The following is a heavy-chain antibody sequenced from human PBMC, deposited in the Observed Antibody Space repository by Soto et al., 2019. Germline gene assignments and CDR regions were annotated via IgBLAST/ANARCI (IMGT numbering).Heavy chain of an antibody. Sequence: PSETLSLTCTVSGDSISSGDYYWSWIRQPPGKGLEWIGYIYYSGNTYFNPSLKSRVIISVDTSNNQFSLKVSSVTAADTAVYYCARAADLGSGYVNWFDSWGQGTLVTVSS. D-gene: IGHD3-3*01. CDR1: GDSISSGDYY. V-gene: IGHV4-30-4*01. J-gene: IGHJ5*01. CDR3: ARAADLGSGYVNWFDS. CDR2: IYYSGNT.